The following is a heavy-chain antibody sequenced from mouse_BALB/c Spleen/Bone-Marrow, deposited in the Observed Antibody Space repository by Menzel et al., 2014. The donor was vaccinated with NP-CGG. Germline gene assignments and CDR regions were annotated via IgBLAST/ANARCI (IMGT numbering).Heavy chain of an antibody. CDR3: ARRDYGDYAMDY. CDR2: ISYSSST. J-gene: IGHJ4*01. Sequence: DVKLQESGPGLVKPSQSLSLTCTVTGNSIXSDYAWNWIRQFQGNKLEWMGYISYSSSTNYNPSLKSRISIIRDTSKNQFFLQLNSVTAEDTATYYCARRDYGDYAMDYWGQGTSVTVSS. D-gene: IGHD1-2*01. CDR1: GNSIXSDYA. V-gene: IGHV3-2*02.